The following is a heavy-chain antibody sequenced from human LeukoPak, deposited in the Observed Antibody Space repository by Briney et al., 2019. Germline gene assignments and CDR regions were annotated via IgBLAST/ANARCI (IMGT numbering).Heavy chain of an antibody. CDR3: ASRRKWELPVEDAFDI. V-gene: IGHV4-61*02. D-gene: IGHD1-26*01. Sequence: SQTLSLTCTVSGGSISSGSYYWSWIRQPAGKGLEWIGRIYTSGSTNYNPSLKSRVTISVDTSKNQFSLKLSSVTAADTAVYYCASRRKWELPVEDAFDIWGQGTMVTVSS. CDR2: IYTSGST. CDR1: GGSISSGSYY. J-gene: IGHJ3*02.